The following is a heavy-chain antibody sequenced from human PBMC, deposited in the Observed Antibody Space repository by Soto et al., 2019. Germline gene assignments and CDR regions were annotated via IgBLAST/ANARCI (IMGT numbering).Heavy chain of an antibody. J-gene: IGHJ5*02. CDR3: ARGIMITFGGVIVNGWFDP. V-gene: IGHV4-59*01. Sequence: SETLSLTCTVSGGSISSYYWSWIRQPPGKGLEWIGHIYYSGSTNYNPSLKSRVTISVDTSKNQFSLKLSSVTAADTAVYYCARGIMITFGGVIVNGWFDPWGQGTLVTVSS. D-gene: IGHD3-16*02. CDR1: GGSISSYY. CDR2: IYYSGST.